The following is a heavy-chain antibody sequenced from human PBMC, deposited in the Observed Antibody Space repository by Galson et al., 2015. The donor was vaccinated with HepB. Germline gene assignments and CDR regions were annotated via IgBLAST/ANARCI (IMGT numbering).Heavy chain of an antibody. CDR2: ISYDGSYT. V-gene: IGHV3-30*04. CDR1: GFTLSSHA. Sequence: SLRLSCAASGFTLSSHAMHWVRQAPGKGLEWVAVISYDGSYTNYEDSVKGRFTISRDNSENRLNLQTNSLRTEDTAVYYCAKARGYSYNGNAAFDVWGLGTMVTVFS. J-gene: IGHJ3*01. CDR3: AKARGYSYNGNAAFDV. D-gene: IGHD5-18*01.